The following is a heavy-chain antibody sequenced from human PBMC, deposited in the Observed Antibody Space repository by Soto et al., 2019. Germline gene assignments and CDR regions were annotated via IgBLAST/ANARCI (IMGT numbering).Heavy chain of an antibody. Sequence: PSETLSLTCVVSGGSISSNSWWSWVRQPPGKGLEWIGEIYHNGSTNYKSSLKSRVIIKLDKSKNQFSLKMISVTAADTAVYYCARYRREAVAGYTLDNWGQGILVTVSS. D-gene: IGHD6-13*01. J-gene: IGHJ4*02. CDR1: GGSISSNSW. CDR3: ARYRREAVAGYTLDN. V-gene: IGHV4-4*02. CDR2: IYHNGST.